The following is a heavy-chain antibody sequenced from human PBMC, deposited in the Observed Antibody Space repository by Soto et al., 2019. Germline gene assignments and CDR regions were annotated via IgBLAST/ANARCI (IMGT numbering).Heavy chain of an antibody. V-gene: IGHV3-53*01. CDR2: IYSGGST. D-gene: IGHD1-7*01. CDR3: ARGISGTHDY. J-gene: IGHJ4*02. CDR1: GFTVSNNY. Sequence: EVQLVESGGGLIQPGGSLGRSCAASGFTVSNNYMSWVRQAPGKGLEWVSLIYSGGSTYYVDSVKGRFTISRDNSKNTLYLQMNSLRAEDTAVYYCARGISGTHDYWGQGTLVTVSS.